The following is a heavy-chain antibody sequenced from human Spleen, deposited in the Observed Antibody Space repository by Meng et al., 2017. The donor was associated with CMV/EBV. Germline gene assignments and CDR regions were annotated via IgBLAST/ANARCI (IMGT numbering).Heavy chain of an antibody. J-gene: IGHJ5*01. Sequence: AFGFTFSDYYMTWVRQAPGKGLEWVSYISSSGSITKYLDSVKGRFTISRDNAENSLFLQMNSLRVEDTAFYYCARDFSAVHNWLDSWGQGTLVTVSS. CDR3: ARDFSAVHNWLDS. CDR2: ISSSGSIT. D-gene: IGHD1-26*01. V-gene: IGHV3-11*04. CDR1: GFTFSDYY.